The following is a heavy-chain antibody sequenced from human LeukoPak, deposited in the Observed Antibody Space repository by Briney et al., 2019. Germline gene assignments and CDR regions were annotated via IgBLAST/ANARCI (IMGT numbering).Heavy chain of an antibody. J-gene: IGHJ4*02. CDR3: ARGLSGLRYFDWLLIGGYFDY. V-gene: IGHV4-34*01. D-gene: IGHD3-9*01. CDR2: INHSGST. CDR1: GGSFSGYY. Sequence: PSETLSLTCAVYGGSFSGYYWSWIRQPPGKGLEWIGEINHSGSTNYNPSLKSRVTISVDTSKNQFSLKLGSVTAADTAVYYCARGLSGLRYFDWLLIGGYFDYWGQGTLVTVSS.